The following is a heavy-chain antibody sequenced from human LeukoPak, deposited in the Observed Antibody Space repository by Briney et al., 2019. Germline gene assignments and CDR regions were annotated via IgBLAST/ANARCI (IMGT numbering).Heavy chain of an antibody. CDR3: ARMIGDDAFDI. D-gene: IGHD3-22*01. Sequence: PSETLSLTCTVSGGSISSSSYYCDWIRQPPGKGLEWIGTIYYSGTTYYNPSLKSRVTISVDTSRNQFSLKLSSVTATDTAVYYCARMIGDDAFDIWGQGTMVTVSS. J-gene: IGHJ3*02. V-gene: IGHV4-39*01. CDR2: IYYSGTT. CDR1: GGSISSSSYY.